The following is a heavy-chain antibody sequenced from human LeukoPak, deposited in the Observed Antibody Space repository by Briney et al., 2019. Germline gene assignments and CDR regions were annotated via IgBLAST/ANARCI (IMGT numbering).Heavy chain of an antibody. J-gene: IGHJ4*01. CDR2: IYSGGST. Sequence: GGSLRLSCAASGFTMRDNDMTWVRQAPGKGLEWVSLIYSGGSTSYADSVKGRFTISRDNSKNTLYLQTNSLRAEDTAVYYCAKRPLSSCNWGLGTLVTVSS. CDR3: AKRPLSSCN. CDR1: GFTMRDND. V-gene: IGHV3-66*01.